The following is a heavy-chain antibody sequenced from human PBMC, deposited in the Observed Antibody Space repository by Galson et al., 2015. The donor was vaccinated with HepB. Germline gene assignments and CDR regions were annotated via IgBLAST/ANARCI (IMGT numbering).Heavy chain of an antibody. CDR3: ARQRYYDSTGYFDY. J-gene: IGHJ4*02. V-gene: IGHV4-39*01. CDR1: GGSISSSSYY. Sequence: ETLSLTCTVSGGSISSSSYYWGWIRQPPGKGLEWIGSLYYSGSTYYNPSLKSRVTISIDTSKNQFSLKLSSVTAADTAVYNCARQRYYDSTGYFDYWGQGTLVTVSS. D-gene: IGHD3-22*01. CDR2: LYYSGST.